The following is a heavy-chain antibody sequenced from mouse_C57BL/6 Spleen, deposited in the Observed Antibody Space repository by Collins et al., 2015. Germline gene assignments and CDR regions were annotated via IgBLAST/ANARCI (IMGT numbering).Heavy chain of an antibody. J-gene: IGHJ3*01. CDR3: ARRGPRFAY. V-gene: IGHV5-6*01. CDR1: GFTFSSYG. CDR2: ISSGGSYT. Sequence: EVQLVESGGDLVKPGGSLKLSCAASGFTFSSYGMSWVRQTPDKRLEWVATISSGGSYTYYPDSVKGRFTISRDNAKNTLYLQMSSLKSEDTAMYYCARRGPRFAYWGQGTLVTVSA.